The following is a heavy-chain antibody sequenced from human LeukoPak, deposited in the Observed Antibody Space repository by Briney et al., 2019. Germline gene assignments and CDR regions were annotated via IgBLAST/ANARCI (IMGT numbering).Heavy chain of an antibody. CDR2: ISAYNGNT. V-gene: IGHV1-18*01. Sequence: GASVKVSCKASGYTFTSYGISWVRQAPGQGLEWMGWISAYNGNTNYAQKLQGRVTMTTDTSTSTAYMELRSLRSDDTAVYYCARAPSTGTIFGVVPSSAFDYWGQGTLVTVSS. CDR3: ARAPSTGTIFGVVPSSAFDY. J-gene: IGHJ4*02. D-gene: IGHD3-3*01. CDR1: GYTFTSYG.